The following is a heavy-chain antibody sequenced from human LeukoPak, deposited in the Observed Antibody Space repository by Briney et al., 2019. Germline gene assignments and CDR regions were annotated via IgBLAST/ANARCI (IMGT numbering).Heavy chain of an antibody. J-gene: IGHJ6*03. D-gene: IGHD3-3*01. V-gene: IGHV1-2*02. Sequence: ASVKVSCKASGYTFTGYYMHWVRQAPGQGLEWMGWINPNSGGTNYAQKFQGRVTMTRDTSISTAYMELSRLRSDDTAVYYCAREDQYDFWSGYYIPLLIGYMDVWGKGTTVTVSS. CDR1: GYTFTGYY. CDR3: AREDQYDFWSGYYIPLLIGYMDV. CDR2: INPNSGGT.